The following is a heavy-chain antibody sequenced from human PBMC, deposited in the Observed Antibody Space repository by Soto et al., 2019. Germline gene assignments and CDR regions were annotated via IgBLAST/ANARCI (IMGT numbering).Heavy chain of an antibody. CDR2: IIPILGIA. CDR1: GGTFSSYT. J-gene: IGHJ5*02. V-gene: IGHV1-69*08. CDR3: ARDSDAYCGGDCYSTGGSWFDP. D-gene: IGHD2-21*02. Sequence: QVQLVQSGAEVKKPGSSVKVSCKASGGTFSSYTISWVRQAPGQGLEWMGRIIPILGIANYAQKFQGRVTITADKSTSTAYMELSSLRSEDTAVYYCARDSDAYCGGDCYSTGGSWFDPWGQGTLVTVSS.